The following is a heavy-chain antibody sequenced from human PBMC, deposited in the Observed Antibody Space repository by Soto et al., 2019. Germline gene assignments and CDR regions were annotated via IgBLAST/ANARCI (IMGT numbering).Heavy chain of an antibody. V-gene: IGHV3-30*18. CDR2: TSYDGNNK. CDR3: AKEGQSRDGYTSPLDS. D-gene: IGHD5-12*01. J-gene: IGHJ5*01. Sequence: QVQLVETGGGVVQPGGSLRLSCIASGFPFRSYGMHWVRQAPGKGLEWVAVTSYDGNNKYYIDSVKGRFSISRDNFMNTVYLQMNSLGVEDTALYYCAKEGQSRDGYTSPLDSWGQGTLVIVSA. CDR1: GFPFRSYG.